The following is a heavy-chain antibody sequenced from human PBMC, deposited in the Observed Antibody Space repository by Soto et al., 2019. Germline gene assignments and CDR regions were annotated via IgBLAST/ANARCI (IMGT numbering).Heavy chain of an antibody. J-gene: IGHJ6*02. CDR2: VSPYNGDT. Sequence: XSVKVSCKASVYTFMSYALSWVRQAPGQGPEWIGRVSPYNGDTNYAQKFQGRVTITTDTSTNTAYMDLRSLKSDDTAVYFCARDFFTRISWGSTTAQYSYYGMEVWGQVTTVTVSS. CDR3: ARDFFTRISWGSTTAQYSYYGMEV. V-gene: IGHV1-18*01. CDR1: VYTFMSYA. D-gene: IGHD3-16*01.